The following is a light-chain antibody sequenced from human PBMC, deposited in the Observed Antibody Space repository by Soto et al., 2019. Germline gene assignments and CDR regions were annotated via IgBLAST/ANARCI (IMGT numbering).Light chain of an antibody. Sequence: EIVLTQSPGTLSLSPGERVTLSCRASQSVTNSYVAWYQQKPGQAPRLLIYRASTRAAGIPDTFSGSGSGTDFTLTISRLEPEDSAVFYCQQYGSSPGTFGQGTKLEIK. J-gene: IGKJ2*01. CDR3: QQYGSSPGT. CDR2: RAS. CDR1: QSVTNSY. V-gene: IGKV3-20*01.